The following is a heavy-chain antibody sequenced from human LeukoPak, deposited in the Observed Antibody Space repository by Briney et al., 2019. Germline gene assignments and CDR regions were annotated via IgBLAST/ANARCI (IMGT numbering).Heavy chain of an antibody. CDR1: GFTFSSYG. D-gene: IGHD2-2*01. V-gene: IGHV3-30*18. J-gene: IGHJ6*02. CDR2: TSYDGSNK. CDR3: AKPRAAMSYYYYAMDV. Sequence: EGSLRLSCAASGFTFSSYGMNWVRQAPGKGLEWVAVTSYDGSNKYYADSVKGRFTISRDNSKNTLYLQMNSLRAEDSAVYYCAKPRAAMSYYYYAMDVWGQGTTVTVSS.